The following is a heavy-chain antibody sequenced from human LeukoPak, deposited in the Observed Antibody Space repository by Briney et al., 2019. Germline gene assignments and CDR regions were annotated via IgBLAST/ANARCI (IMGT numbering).Heavy chain of an antibody. CDR3: AKDSLRGFRYGNFDY. CDR1: GFTFSNSG. CDR2: ISYDGSDK. J-gene: IGHJ4*02. V-gene: IGHV3-30*18. D-gene: IGHD5-18*01. Sequence: GGSLRLSCAASGFTFSNSGMHWVRQAPGKGLEWVAVISYDGSDKYYADSVKGRFTISRDNSKNTLYLQMNSLRAEDTAVYYCAKDSLRGFRYGNFDYWGQGTLVTVTS.